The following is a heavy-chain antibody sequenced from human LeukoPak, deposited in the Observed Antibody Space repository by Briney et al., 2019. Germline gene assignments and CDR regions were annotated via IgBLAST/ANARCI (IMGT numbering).Heavy chain of an antibody. CDR1: GFTFSGSA. J-gene: IGHJ4*02. CDR3: ARDGDIVVVPADLDY. V-gene: IGHV3-21*01. D-gene: IGHD2-2*01. Sequence: GGSLRLSCAASGFTFSGSAMNWVRQAPEKGLEWVSSISSSSSYIYYADSVKGRFTISRDNAKNSVYLQMNSLRAEDTAVYYCARDGDIVVVPADLDYWGQGTLVTVSS. CDR2: ISSSSSYI.